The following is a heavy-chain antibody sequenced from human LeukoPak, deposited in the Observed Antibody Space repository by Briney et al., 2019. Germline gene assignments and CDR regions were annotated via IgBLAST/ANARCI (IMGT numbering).Heavy chain of an antibody. CDR1: GFTFSTYA. J-gene: IGHJ3*02. CDR3: ARDRNPLVRHIVVVTALVPDAFDI. V-gene: IGHV3-64*01. CDR2: ISNKGGRT. D-gene: IGHD2-21*02. Sequence: GSLRLSCAASGFTFSTYAMHWVRQAPGKGLEYVSGISNKGGRTYYANSVKGRFTISRDNSKNTLYLQMGSLRAEDMAVCYCARDRNPLVRHIVVVTALVPDAFDIWGQGTMVTVSS.